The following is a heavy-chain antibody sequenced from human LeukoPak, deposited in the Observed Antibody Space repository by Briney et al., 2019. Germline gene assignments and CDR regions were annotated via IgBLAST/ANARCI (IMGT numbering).Heavy chain of an antibody. CDR1: GGSISSGGYY. CDR2: IYYSGST. D-gene: IGHD5-24*01. Sequence: PSQTLSLTCTVSGGSISSGGYYWSWIRQHPGKGLEWFGYIYYSGSTYYNPSLKSRVTISVDTSKNQFSLKLSSVTAADTAVYYCARGLEMATIGDYWGQGTLVTVSS. J-gene: IGHJ4*02. CDR3: ARGLEMATIGDY. V-gene: IGHV4-31*03.